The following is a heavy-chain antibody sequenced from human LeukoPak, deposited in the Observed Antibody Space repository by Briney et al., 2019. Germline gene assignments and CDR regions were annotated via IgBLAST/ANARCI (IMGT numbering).Heavy chain of an antibody. Sequence: GESLKISCKGSGYSFTSHWIGWVRQMPGKGLEWMGIIYPGDSDTRYSPSFQGQVTISADKSISTAYLQWSSLKASDTAMCYCARRIRDGYNGYYFDYWGQGTLVTVSS. V-gene: IGHV5-51*01. J-gene: IGHJ4*02. D-gene: IGHD5-24*01. CDR2: IYPGDSDT. CDR3: ARRIRDGYNGYYFDY. CDR1: GYSFTSHW.